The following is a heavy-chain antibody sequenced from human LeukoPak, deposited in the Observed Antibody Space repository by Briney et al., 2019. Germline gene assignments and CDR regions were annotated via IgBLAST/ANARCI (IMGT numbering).Heavy chain of an antibody. CDR1: GFTFSSYA. J-gene: IGHJ5*02. CDR3: AKGTTVTSGGGFDP. D-gene: IGHD4-17*01. Sequence: GGSLRLSCAASGFTFSSYAMSWVRQAPGRGLEWVSYISSSGNTIYYADSVKGRFTISRDTAKSSLYLQMNSLRAEDTAVYYCAKGTTVTSGGGFDPWGQGTLVTVSS. CDR2: ISSSGNTI. V-gene: IGHV3-48*04.